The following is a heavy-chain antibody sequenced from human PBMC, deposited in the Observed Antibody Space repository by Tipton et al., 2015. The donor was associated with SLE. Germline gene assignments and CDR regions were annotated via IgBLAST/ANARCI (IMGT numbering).Heavy chain of an antibody. V-gene: IGHV4-39*07. CDR1: GGSISSSSYY. D-gene: IGHD2-2*03. J-gene: IGHJ3*02. CDR3: AREGMDSAFDI. CDR2: IYYSGST. Sequence: LSLTCTVSGGSISSSSYYWGWIRQPPGKGLEWIGSIYYSGSTYYNPSLKSRVTISVDTSKNQFSLKLSSVTAADTAVYYCAREGMDSAFDIWGQGTMVTVSS.